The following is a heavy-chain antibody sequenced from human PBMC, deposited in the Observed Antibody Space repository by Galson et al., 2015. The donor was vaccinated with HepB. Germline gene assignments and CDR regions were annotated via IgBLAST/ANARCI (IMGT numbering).Heavy chain of an antibody. Sequence: SLRLSCAASGFTFSSYGMHWVRQAPGKGLEWVAFIRYDGSNKYYADSAKGRFTISRDNSKNTLYLQMNSLRAEDTAVYYCARAYYYDSSGYYCDYWGQGTLVTVSS. CDR1: GFTFSSYG. J-gene: IGHJ4*02. V-gene: IGHV3-30*02. CDR2: IRYDGSNK. D-gene: IGHD3-22*01. CDR3: ARAYYYDSSGYYCDY.